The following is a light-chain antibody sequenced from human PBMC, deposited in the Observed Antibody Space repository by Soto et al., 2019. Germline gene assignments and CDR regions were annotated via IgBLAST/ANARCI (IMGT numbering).Light chain of an antibody. CDR1: QSVSSS. CDR3: KQYNNWPPLK. J-gene: IGKJ4*02. CDR2: DAS. V-gene: IGKV3-15*01. Sequence: EIVMTQSPATLSVSPGDRATLSCRASQSVSSSLAWYQQIPGQAPRLLIYDASTRATGIPARFGGSGSGTEFTLTISSLQSEDFAIYYCKQYNNWPPLKFGGGTKVELK.